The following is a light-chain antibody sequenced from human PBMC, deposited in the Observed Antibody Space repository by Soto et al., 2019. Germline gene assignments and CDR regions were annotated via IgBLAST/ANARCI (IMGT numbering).Light chain of an antibody. CDR3: QLSDSAPWT. J-gene: IGKJ1*01. Sequence: LSXSSLSSDRGDXXXXXXXSSQKIRSFLNWYQQKXGKAPKLLIYDASXMKTGVPAKFSGSGSGTDFTLNISRLQPEDFARYYCQLSDSAPWTFGQGTKLDIK. V-gene: IGKV1-39*01. CDR1: QKIRSF. CDR2: DAS.